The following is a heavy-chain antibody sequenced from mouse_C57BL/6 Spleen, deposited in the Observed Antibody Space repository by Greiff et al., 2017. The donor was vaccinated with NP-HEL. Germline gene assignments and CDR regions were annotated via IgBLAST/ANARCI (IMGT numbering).Heavy chain of an antibody. CDR3: ARSGYSNPAWFAY. V-gene: IGHV1-82*01. CDR1: GYAFSSSW. CDR2: IYPGDGDT. Sequence: QVQLKQSGPELVKPGASVKISCKASGYAFSSSWMNWVKQRPGKGLEWIGRIYPGDGDTNYNGKFKGKATLTADKSSSTAYMQLSSLTSEDSAVYFCARSGYSNPAWFAYWGQGTLVTVSA. J-gene: IGHJ3*01. D-gene: IGHD2-5*01.